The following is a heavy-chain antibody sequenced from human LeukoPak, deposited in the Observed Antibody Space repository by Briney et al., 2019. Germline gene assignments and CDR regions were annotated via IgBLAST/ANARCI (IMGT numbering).Heavy chain of an antibody. J-gene: IGHJ4*02. V-gene: IGHV4-61*02. Sequence: SETLSLTCTVSGVSIRSGSYYWSWIRQPAGKGLEWIGRIYTSGTTNYNPSLKSRVTISVGTSKSQFSLKLSSVTAADTAVYYCASRKLGNDYWGQGTLVTVSS. CDR3: ASRKLGNDY. CDR1: GVSIRSGSYY. D-gene: IGHD7-27*01. CDR2: IYTSGTT.